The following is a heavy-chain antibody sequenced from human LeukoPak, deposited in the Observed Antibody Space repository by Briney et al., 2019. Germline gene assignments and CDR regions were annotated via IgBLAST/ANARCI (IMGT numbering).Heavy chain of an antibody. D-gene: IGHD6-13*01. V-gene: IGHV4-39*01. J-gene: IGHJ6*03. CDR2: IYYSGST. CDR3: ARLLIVGQQLPLPYYMDV. CDR1: GGSISSSSYY. Sequence: SETLSLTCTVSGGSISSSSYYWGWIRQPPGTGLEWLGSIYYSGSTYYNPSLKSRVTISVDTSKNQFSLKLSSVTAAGTAVYYCARLLIVGQQLPLPYYMDVWGKGTTVTVSS.